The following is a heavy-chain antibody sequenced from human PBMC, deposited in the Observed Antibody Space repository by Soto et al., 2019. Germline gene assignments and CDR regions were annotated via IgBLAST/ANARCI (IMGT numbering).Heavy chain of an antibody. CDR1: GGSFSGYY. J-gene: IGHJ6*02. D-gene: IGHD3-9*01. Sequence: SETLSLTCAVYGGSFSGYYWSWIRQPPGKGLEWIGEINHSGSTNYNPSLKSRVTISVDTSKNQFSLKLSSATAADTAVYYCARGNYDILTGSDVYYYYYYGMDVWGQGTTVTVSS. V-gene: IGHV4-34*01. CDR2: INHSGST. CDR3: ARGNYDILTGSDVYYYYYYGMDV.